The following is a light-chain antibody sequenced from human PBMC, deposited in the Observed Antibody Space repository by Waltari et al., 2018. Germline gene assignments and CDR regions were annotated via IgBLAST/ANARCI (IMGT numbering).Light chain of an antibody. V-gene: IGKV1-39*01. Sequence: CRVSQSIASFLNWYQQKPGKAPKLLIYAASSLQSGVPSRFSASGSGTDFTLTISSLQPEDFATYYCQQSYKTPPLTFGGGTKVEMK. J-gene: IGKJ4*01. CDR3: QQSYKTPPLT. CDR1: QSIASF. CDR2: AAS.